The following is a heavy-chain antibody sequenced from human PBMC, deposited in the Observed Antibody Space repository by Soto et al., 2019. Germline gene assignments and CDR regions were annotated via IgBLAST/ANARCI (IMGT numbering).Heavy chain of an antibody. J-gene: IGHJ3*02. CDR2: IYYSGST. Sequence: QLQLQESGSGLVKPSQTLSLTCAVSGVSISSGGYSWSWIRQPPGKGLEWLGYIYYSGSTYYNPSLKSRVTISVDTSKNQFSLKLSSVTAADTAVYYCARSATTADAFDIWGQGTMVTVSS. CDR1: GVSISSGGYS. D-gene: IGHD4-17*01. CDR3: ARSATTADAFDI. V-gene: IGHV4-30-2*05.